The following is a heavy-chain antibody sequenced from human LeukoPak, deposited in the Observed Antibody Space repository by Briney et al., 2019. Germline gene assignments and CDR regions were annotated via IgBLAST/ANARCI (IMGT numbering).Heavy chain of an antibody. CDR1: GFTFDDYA. J-gene: IGHJ4*02. D-gene: IGHD3-3*01. CDR3: ARGAFFDSDFWSGSYYFDY. CDR2: ISRNSDTI. V-gene: IGHV3-9*01. Sequence: GGSLRLSCAASGFTFDDYAMHWVRQAPGKGLEWVSSISRNSDTIYYADSVKGRFTISRDNAKNSLYLQMNSLRAEDTAVYYCARGAFFDSDFWSGSYYFDYWGQGTLVTVSS.